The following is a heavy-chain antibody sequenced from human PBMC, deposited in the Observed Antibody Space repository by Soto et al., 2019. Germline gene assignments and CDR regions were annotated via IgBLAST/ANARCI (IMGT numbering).Heavy chain of an antibody. CDR2: MDPSESYT. CDR3: AILYCSSNNCYGPGPYHYGMDA. Sequence: GESLKISGKGSGYSFTSYWISWVRQMPGKGLEWMGRMDPSESYTTYSTSFHGHVTLSVDKSISTAYLQWSSLKASDTAMYYCAILYCSSNNCYGPGPYHYGMDAWGQGTTFTVSS. D-gene: IGHD2-2*01. J-gene: IGHJ6*02. CDR1: GYSFTSYW. V-gene: IGHV5-10-1*01.